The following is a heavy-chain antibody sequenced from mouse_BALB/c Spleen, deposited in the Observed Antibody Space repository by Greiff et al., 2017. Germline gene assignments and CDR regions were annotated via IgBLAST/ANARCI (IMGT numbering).Heavy chain of an antibody. D-gene: IGHD2-3*01. J-gene: IGHJ1*01. CDR2: IWAGGST. V-gene: IGHV2-9*02. CDR3: ARRSPYDGYYDWYFDV. CDR1: GFSLTSYG. Sequence: VKLVESGPGLVAPSQSLSITCTVSGFSLTSYGVHWVRQPPGKGLEWLGVIWAGGSTNYNSALMSRLSISKDNSKSQVFLKMNSLQTDDTAMYYCARRSPYDGYYDWYFDVWGAGTTVTVSS.